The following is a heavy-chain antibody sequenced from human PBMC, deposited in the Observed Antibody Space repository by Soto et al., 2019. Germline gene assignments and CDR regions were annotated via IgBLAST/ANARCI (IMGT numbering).Heavy chain of an antibody. Sequence: SETLSLTCTVSGGSISSYYWSWIRQPPEKGLEWIGYIYYSGSTNYNPSLKSRVTISVDTSKNQFSLKLSSVTAADTAVYYCVRDHITMVRGVIGYYYMDVWGKGTTVTVSS. CDR3: VRDHITMVRGVIGYYYMDV. V-gene: IGHV4-59*01. D-gene: IGHD3-10*01. CDR1: GGSISSYY. J-gene: IGHJ6*03. CDR2: IYYSGST.